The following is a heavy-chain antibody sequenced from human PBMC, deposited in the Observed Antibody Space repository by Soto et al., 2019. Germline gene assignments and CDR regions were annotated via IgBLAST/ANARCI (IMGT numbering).Heavy chain of an antibody. CDR1: GGTFSSYA. J-gene: IGHJ5*02. V-gene: IGHV1-69*13. Sequence: ASVKVSCKASGGTFSSYAISWVRQAPGQGLEWMGGIIPIFGTANYAQKFQGRVTITADESTSTAYMELSSLRSEDTAVYYCARGGGYYDSSGYLSWFDPWGQGTLVTVSS. CDR3: ARGGGYYDSSGYLSWFDP. D-gene: IGHD3-22*01. CDR2: IIPIFGTA.